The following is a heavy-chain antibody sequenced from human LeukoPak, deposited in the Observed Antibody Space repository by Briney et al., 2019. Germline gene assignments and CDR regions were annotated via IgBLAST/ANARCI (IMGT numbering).Heavy chain of an antibody. J-gene: IGHJ4*01. D-gene: IGHD2-2*01. CDR1: GFSISGYW. CDR3: IREVQVRAAAFLVL. Sequence: GGSLRLACAASGFSISGYWMHWVCHAAGEGLVWVSRMNSGGTTINYADSVKGRLTISRDNVDNTMHLQMNSLRVEDTAVYYWIREVQVRAAAFLVLWGEGTLVTVSS. V-gene: IGHV3-74*01. CDR2: MNSGGTTI.